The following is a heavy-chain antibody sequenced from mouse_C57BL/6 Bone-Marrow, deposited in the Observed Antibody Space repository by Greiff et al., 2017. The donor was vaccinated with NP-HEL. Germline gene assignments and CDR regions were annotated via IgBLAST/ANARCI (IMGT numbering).Heavy chain of an antibody. CDR2: IWSGGST. V-gene: IGHV2-2*01. Sequence: VQLQQSGPGLVQPSQSLSITCTVSGFSLTSYGVHWVRQSPGKGLEWLGVIWSGGSTDYNAAFISRLSISKDNSKSQVFFKMNSLQADDTAIYYCARMDGYFFDYWGQGTTLTVSS. CDR1: GFSLTSYG. J-gene: IGHJ2*01. D-gene: IGHD2-3*01. CDR3: ARMDGYFFDY.